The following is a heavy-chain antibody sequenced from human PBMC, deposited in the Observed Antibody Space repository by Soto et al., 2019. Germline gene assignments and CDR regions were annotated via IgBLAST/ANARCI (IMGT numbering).Heavy chain of an antibody. CDR1: QYTFTAYY. D-gene: IGHD2-15*01. CDR3: ARDFGGYCSAGTCYYGMDV. Sequence: ASVKASCNASQYTFTAYYIHWVRQAPEQGLQWMGWINPNGGRTNYAKRFQGWFTMTRDTSINTAYMELNRLKSDDTAVYYCARDFGGYCSAGTCYYGMDVWGQGTTVTVSS. CDR2: INPNGGRT. J-gene: IGHJ6*02. V-gene: IGHV1-2*04.